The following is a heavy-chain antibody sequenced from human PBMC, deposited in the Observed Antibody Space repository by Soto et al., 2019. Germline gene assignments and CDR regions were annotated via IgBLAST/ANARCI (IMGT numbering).Heavy chain of an antibody. D-gene: IGHD5-18*01. CDR3: AMGTAWFDP. CDR1: GYTFTSYD. J-gene: IGHJ5*02. V-gene: IGHV1-8*01. CDR2: MNPNSGNT. Sequence: QVQLVRSGAEVKKPGASVKVSCKASGYTFTSYDTNWVRQATGQGLEWMGWMNPNSGNTGYAQKFQGRVTMTRNTSISTAYMELRSRRSEDTAVYYCAMGTAWFDPWGQGTLVTVSS.